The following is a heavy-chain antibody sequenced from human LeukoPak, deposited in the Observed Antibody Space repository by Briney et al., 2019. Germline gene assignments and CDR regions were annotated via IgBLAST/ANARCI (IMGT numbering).Heavy chain of an antibody. J-gene: IGHJ4*02. CDR3: ARESIAVAGAPFDY. D-gene: IGHD6-19*01. CDR2: VSSGSTI. V-gene: IGHV3-48*03. Sequence: PGGSLRLSCAASGFTFSSYEMNWVRQAPGKGLEWGSYVSSGSTIYDADSVKGRFTISRDNAKNSLYLQMNSLRAEDRAVYYCARESIAVAGAPFDYWGQGTMVTVSS. CDR1: GFTFSSYE.